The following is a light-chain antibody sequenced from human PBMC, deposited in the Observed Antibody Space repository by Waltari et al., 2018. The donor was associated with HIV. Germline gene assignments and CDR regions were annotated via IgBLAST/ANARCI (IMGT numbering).Light chain of an antibody. V-gene: IGLV3-1*01. Sequence: SSELTQPPSVSVSTGQTASITCSGDKLGDKYACWSQQKPGQSPVPVIYHDSKRPSGMPERFAGSNAGNTATLTISGTQAMDEADYYCQAWDSSTVVFGGGTKLTVL. J-gene: IGLJ2*01. CDR1: KLGDKY. CDR3: QAWDSSTVV. CDR2: HDS.